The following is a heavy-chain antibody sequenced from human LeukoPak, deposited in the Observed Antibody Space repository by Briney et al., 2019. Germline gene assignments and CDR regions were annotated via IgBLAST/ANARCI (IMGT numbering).Heavy chain of an antibody. Sequence: SGPTLVNPTQALTLTCTFSGVSLSISGMRVSWIRQPPWKALEWLARIDWDDDKFYSTSLKTRLTISKDTSKNQVVLTMTNMDPVDTATYYCARSEYRSGGLDYFDYWGQGTLVTVSS. D-gene: IGHD3-10*01. CDR1: GVSLSISGMR. CDR2: IDWDDDK. V-gene: IGHV2-70*04. J-gene: IGHJ4*02. CDR3: ARSEYRSGGLDYFDY.